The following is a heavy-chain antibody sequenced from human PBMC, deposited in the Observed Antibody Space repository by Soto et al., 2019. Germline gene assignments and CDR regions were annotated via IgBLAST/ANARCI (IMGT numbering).Heavy chain of an antibody. CDR1: GFTFSTYG. D-gene: IGHD6-13*01. J-gene: IGHJ4*02. V-gene: IGHV3-30*18. CDR3: AKEYGSTWIDY. CDR2: MSYDGTKQ. Sequence: GGSLRLSCAASGFTFSTYGMHWVRQAPGKGLEWVAAMSYDGTKQYYVDSVKGRFTISRDNSRNTLFLQLNSLRDEDTAVYYCAKEYGSTWIDYWGQGTLVTVSS.